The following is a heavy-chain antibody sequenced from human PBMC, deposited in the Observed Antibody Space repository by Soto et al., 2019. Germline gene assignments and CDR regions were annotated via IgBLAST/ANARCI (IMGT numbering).Heavy chain of an antibody. CDR2: ISYDGSNK. J-gene: IGHJ4*02. CDR3: AKVKGRWRFSSGWLDY. D-gene: IGHD6-19*01. Sequence: GGSLRLSCAASGFTFSSYGMHWVRQAPGKGLEWVAVISYDGSNKYYADSVKGRFTISRDNSKNTLYLQMNSLRAEDTAVYYCAKVKGRWRFSSGWLDYWGQGTLVTVSS. V-gene: IGHV3-30*18. CDR1: GFTFSSYG.